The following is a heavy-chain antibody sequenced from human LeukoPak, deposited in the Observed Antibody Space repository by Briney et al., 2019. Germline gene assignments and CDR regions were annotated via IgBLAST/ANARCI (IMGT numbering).Heavy chain of an antibody. J-gene: IGHJ5*02. Sequence: ASVKVSCKASGYTFTGYYMHWVRLVPGQGLEWMGWINPNSGGTNYAQKFQGRVTMTRDTSISTAYMELSRLRSDDTAVYYCARALPRVIPRAGDNWFDPWGQGTLVTVSS. CDR3: ARALPRVIPRAGDNWFDP. V-gene: IGHV1-2*02. CDR2: INPNSGGT. CDR1: GYTFTGYY. D-gene: IGHD3-22*01.